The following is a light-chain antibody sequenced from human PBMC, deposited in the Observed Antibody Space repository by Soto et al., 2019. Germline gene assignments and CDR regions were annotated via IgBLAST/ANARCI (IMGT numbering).Light chain of an antibody. CDR1: QSVSSSY. CDR3: QQYGSSGT. J-gene: IGKJ1*01. Sequence: EIVLTQSPGILSLSPVKRATLSCRASQSVSSSYLAWYQQKPGQAPRLLIYGASNRATGIPDRFSGSGSGTDFTLTISRLEPEDFAVYYCQQYGSSGTFGQGTKVDIK. CDR2: GAS. V-gene: IGKV3-20*01.